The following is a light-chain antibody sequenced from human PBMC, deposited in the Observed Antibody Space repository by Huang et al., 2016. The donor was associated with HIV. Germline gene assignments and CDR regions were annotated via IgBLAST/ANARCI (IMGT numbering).Light chain of an antibody. CDR3: QQHYSSPPT. Sequence: DIVMTQSPDSLAVSLGERATINCKSSQSLLYNSTNKNYLAWYQQKPGQPPNLLIYWASSRKSGVPDRFSGSGSETDFTLTIISLQAEDVAVYYCQQHYSSPPTFGQGTKLEIK. J-gene: IGKJ2*01. V-gene: IGKV4-1*01. CDR1: QSLLYNSTNKNY. CDR2: WAS.